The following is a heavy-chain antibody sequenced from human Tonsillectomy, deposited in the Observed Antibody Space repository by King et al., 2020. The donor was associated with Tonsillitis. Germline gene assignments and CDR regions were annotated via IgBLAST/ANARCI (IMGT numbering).Heavy chain of an antibody. CDR3: AKGLTHYCSGSYLDYFDF. D-gene: IGHD3-10*01. CDR1: GFTFSSYA. J-gene: IGHJ3*01. V-gene: IGHV3-23*04. Sequence: VQLVESGGGLVQPGGSLRLSCAASGFTFSSYAMSWVRQAPGKGLEWVSSISGSGDSTYYADSVKGRFTISRDNSKNTLYLQMNSLSVEDTAVYYCAKGLTHYCSGSYLDYFDFWGQGTMVTVSS. CDR2: ISGSGDST.